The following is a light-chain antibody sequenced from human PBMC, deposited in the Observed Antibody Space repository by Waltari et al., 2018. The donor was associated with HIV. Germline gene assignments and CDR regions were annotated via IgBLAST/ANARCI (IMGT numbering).Light chain of an antibody. Sequence: TXXSNYVYWYHQPPGTAPXXLIXRDXQXXXGVPDRXSGSXXXXXXSXAISGLXSEDEADYYCAAWDDSLXGSTWVFGGGTTVTVL. J-gene: IGLJ2*01. V-gene: IGLV1-47*01. CDR3: AAWDDSLXGSTWV. CDR1: TXXSNY. CDR2: RDX.